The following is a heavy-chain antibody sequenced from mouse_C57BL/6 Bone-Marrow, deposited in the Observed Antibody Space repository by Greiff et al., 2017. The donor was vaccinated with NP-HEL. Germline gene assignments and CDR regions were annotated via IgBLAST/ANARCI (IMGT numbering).Heavy chain of an antibody. J-gene: IGHJ4*01. CDR3: ATLLWDARDY. V-gene: IGHV1-80*01. D-gene: IGHD2-1*01. Sequence: VQLQESGAELVKPGASVKISCKASGYAFSSYWMNWVKQRPGKGLEWIGQIYPGDGDTNYNGKFKGQATLTADKSSSTAYMQLSSLTSEDSAVYFCATLLWDARDYWGQGTSVTVSS. CDR2: IYPGDGDT. CDR1: GYAFSSYW.